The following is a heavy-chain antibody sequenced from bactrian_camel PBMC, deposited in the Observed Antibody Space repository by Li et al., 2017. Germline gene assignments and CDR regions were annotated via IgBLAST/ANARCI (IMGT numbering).Heavy chain of an antibody. CDR1: GFTLRSYC. D-gene: IGHD2*01. CDR3: AAAPVGRACGELRPRRYNY. J-gene: IGHJ4*01. CDR2: SHSDGGT. V-gene: IGHV3S63*01. Sequence: HVQLVESGGGSVEAGGSLRLSCTASGFTLRSYCMGWFRQSPGKEREGVARSHSDGGTSYADSVKGRFTISKDNAKNVLYLEMNNLQPEDTAMYFCAAAPVGRACGELRPRRYNYWGQGTQVTVS.